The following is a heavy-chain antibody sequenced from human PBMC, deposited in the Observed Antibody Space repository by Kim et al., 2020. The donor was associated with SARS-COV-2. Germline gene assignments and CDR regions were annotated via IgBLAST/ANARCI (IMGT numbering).Heavy chain of an antibody. D-gene: IGHD2-2*01. J-gene: IGHJ4*02. Sequence: KYSQKFQGGVTITRDTSASTAYMELSSLRSEDTAVYYCARGEGAAAYFDYWGQGTLVTVSS. CDR3: ARGEGAAAYFDY. V-gene: IGHV1-3*01.